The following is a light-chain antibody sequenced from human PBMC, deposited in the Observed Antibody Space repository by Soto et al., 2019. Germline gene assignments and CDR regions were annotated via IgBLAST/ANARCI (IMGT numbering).Light chain of an antibody. CDR3: CSYAGSYTLV. J-gene: IGLJ3*02. V-gene: IGLV2-11*01. CDR1: SSDVGGYNF. CDR2: DVS. Sequence: QSVLTQPRSVSGSPGQSVTISCTGTSSDVGGYNFVSWYQHHPGKAPKLMIYDVSKRPSGVPDRFSGSKSGSTASLTISGFQAEDEADYYCCSYAGSYTLVFGGGTKLTVL.